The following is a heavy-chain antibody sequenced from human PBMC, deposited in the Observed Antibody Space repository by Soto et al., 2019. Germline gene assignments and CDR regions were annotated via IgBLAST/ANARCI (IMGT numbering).Heavy chain of an antibody. V-gene: IGHV4-31*03. CDR1: GGSISSGGYY. CDR3: ARDLGEWGPFDL. D-gene: IGHD3-16*01. Sequence: QVQLQESGPGLVKPSQTLSLTCTVSGGSISSGGYYWSWIRQHPGKGLEWIGYIYYSGSTYYNPSLKSRXXIXVXXSKNQFSLKLSSVTAADTAVYYCARDLGEWGPFDLWGRGTLVTVSS. CDR2: IYYSGST. J-gene: IGHJ2*01.